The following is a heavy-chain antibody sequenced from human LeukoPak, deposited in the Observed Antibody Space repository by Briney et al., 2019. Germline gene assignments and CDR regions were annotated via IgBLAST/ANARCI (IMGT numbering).Heavy chain of an antibody. V-gene: IGHV1-18*01. CDR2: INAYNGNT. CDR1: GYTFISYG. J-gene: IGHJ3*02. Sequence: ASVKVSCKASGYTFISYGISGVRQAPGQGLEWMGWINAYNGNTSYAKKLRGRVTMTTDTSTSTAYMELRSLRSDDTAVYYCARDTPIDIVVVPAAAGDAFDIWGQGTMGTVSS. CDR3: ARDTPIDIVVVPAAAGDAFDI. D-gene: IGHD2-2*01.